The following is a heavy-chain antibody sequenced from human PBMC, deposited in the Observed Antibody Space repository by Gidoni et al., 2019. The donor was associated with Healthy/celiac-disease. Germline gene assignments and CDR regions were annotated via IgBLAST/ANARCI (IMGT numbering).Heavy chain of an antibody. Sequence: QVQLVQSGAEVKKPGSSVKVSCKASGGTFSSYAIGWVRQATGQGLEWMGGIIPIFGTANYAQKFKGRVTITADEATSTAYMELSSLRSEDTAVYYCARVEGRLHAFDIWGQGTMVTVSS. J-gene: IGHJ3*02. CDR1: GGTFSSYA. D-gene: IGHD3-10*01. V-gene: IGHV1-69*01. CDR3: ARVEGRLHAFDI. CDR2: IIPIFGTA.